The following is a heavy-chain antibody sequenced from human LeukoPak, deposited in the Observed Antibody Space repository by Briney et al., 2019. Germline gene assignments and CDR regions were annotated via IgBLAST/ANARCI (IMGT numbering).Heavy chain of an antibody. D-gene: IGHD1-1*01. CDR3: IREVQVRASASLGL. CDR2: INSAGTTI. V-gene: IGHV3-74*01. CDR1: GFTISCFW. Sequence: GGSLRLSCAASGFTISCFWMHWVRQVPGEGLVWVARINSAGTTINYADSVKGRFTISRDNVRNTLHLQMNNLSLQDTAVYFCIREVQVRASASLGLWGRGTLVTVS. J-gene: IGHJ4*01.